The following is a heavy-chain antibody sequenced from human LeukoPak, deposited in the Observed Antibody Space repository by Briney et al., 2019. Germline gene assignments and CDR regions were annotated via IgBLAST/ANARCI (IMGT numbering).Heavy chain of an antibody. CDR3: VAYNWNYPDY. J-gene: IGHJ4*02. V-gene: IGHV3-74*01. Sequence: GGSLRLSCAASGFSFSSYYMYWVRQAPEKGLVWVSRIKTGGSSTAYADSVKGRFTISRDNAKNTLYLQMNSLRAEDTAVYYCVAYNWNYPDYWGQGTLVTVSS. CDR1: GFSFSSYY. D-gene: IGHD1-20*01. CDR2: IKTGGSST.